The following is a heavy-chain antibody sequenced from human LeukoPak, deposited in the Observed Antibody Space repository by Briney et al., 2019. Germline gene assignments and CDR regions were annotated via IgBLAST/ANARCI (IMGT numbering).Heavy chain of an antibody. J-gene: IGHJ6*03. D-gene: IGHD2-15*01. CDR3: ARGRYCSGGSCYPTRYYYYYYMDV. Sequence: ASETLSLTCAVYGGSFSGYYWSWIRQPPGKGLEWIGEINHSGSTNYNPSLKSRVTISVDTSKNQFSLKLSSVTAADTAVYYCARGRYCSGGSCYPTRYYYYYYMDVWGEGTTVTVSS. V-gene: IGHV4-34*01. CDR1: GGSFSGYY. CDR2: INHSGST.